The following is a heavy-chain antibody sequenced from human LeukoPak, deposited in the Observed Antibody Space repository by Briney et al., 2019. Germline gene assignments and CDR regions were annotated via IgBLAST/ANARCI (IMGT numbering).Heavy chain of an antibody. D-gene: IGHD1-26*01. J-gene: IGHJ4*02. CDR1: GGSISSSTYY. CDR3: ARSSPYSGSYYGVRRIDY. CDR2: IYYSGST. V-gene: IGHV4-39*01. Sequence: PSETLSLTCTVSGGSISSSTYYWGWIRQPPGKGLEWIGSIYYSGSTYYNPSLKSRVIISVDTSKNQFSLKLSSVTAADTAVYYCARSSPYSGSYYGVRRIDYWGQGTLVTVSS.